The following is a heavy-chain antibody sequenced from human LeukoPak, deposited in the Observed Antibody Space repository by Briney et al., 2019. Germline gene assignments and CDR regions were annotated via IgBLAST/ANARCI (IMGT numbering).Heavy chain of an antibody. CDR1: GFTFSSAW. V-gene: IGHV3-15*01. J-gene: IGHJ4*02. CDR3: ATEFYSNGYNF. D-gene: IGHD5-24*01. Sequence: GGSLRLSCSGSGFTFSSAWMTRVRQIPGKGLEWVGQIKSRTDGGTTDYAAPVKGRFTISRDDSKNAVYLQMNSLKTEDSAVYFCATEFYSNGYNFWGQGTLVIVSS. CDR2: IKSRTDGGTT.